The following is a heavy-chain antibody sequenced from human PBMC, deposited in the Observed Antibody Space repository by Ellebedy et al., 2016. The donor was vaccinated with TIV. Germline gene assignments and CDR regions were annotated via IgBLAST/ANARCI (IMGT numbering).Heavy chain of an antibody. V-gene: IGHV3-21*01. J-gene: IGHJ6*02. Sequence: PGGSLRLSCAASGFTFRSYSMNWVRQAPGKGLEWVSSISSSSSYIYYADSVKDRFTISRDNAKNSLYLQMNSLRAEDTAVYYCARTYGSGSSTHYYGMDVWGQGTTVTVSS. CDR3: ARTYGSGSSTHYYGMDV. D-gene: IGHD3-10*01. CDR1: GFTFRSYS. CDR2: ISSSSSYI.